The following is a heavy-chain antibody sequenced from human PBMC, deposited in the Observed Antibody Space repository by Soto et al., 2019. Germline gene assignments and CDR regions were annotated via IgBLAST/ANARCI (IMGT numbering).Heavy chain of an antibody. CDR1: GFTFSSYG. CDR3: AKTPDHGGNSYFDY. V-gene: IGHV3-30*18. J-gene: IGHJ4*02. CDR2: ISYDGSNK. Sequence: PGGSLRLSCAASGFTFSSYGMHWVRQAPGKGLEWVAVISYDGSNKYYADSVKGRFTISRDNSKNTLYLQMNSLRAEDTAVYYCAKTPDHGGNSYFDYWGQGTLVTVS. D-gene: IGHD2-21*02.